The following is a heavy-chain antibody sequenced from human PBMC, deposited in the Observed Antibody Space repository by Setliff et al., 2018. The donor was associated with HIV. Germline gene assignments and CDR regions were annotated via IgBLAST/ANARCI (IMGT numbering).Heavy chain of an antibody. D-gene: IGHD3-22*01. CDR3: KADSSGYP. CDR2: IGSKANSYAT. V-gene: IGHV3-73*01. J-gene: IGHJ5*02. Sequence: GGSMRLSCAASGFTFSGSTIHWVRQASGKGLEWVGRIGSKANSYATAYAASVKGRFTTSREDSKNTAYLQMNSLKTEDTAVYYCKADSSGYPWGQGTLVTVSS. CDR1: GFTFSGST.